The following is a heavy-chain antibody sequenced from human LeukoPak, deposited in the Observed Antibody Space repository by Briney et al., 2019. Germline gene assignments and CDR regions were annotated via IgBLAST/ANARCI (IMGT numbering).Heavy chain of an antibody. J-gene: IGHJ4*02. CDR3: ARLFGTDFWSGYSTHFDY. CDR2: MKQDGSQI. Sequence: GGSLRLSCEASGFSFTNYWMSWVRQAPGKGLEWVASMKQDGSQIYYADSVKGRFTISRDNAKSSLFLQMNSLRAEDTAVYFCARLFGTDFWSGYSTHFDYWGQGTLVTVSS. V-gene: IGHV3-7*01. CDR1: GFSFTNYW. D-gene: IGHD3-3*01.